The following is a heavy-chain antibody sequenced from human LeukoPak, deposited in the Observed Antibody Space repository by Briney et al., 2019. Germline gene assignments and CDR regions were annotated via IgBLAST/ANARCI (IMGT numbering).Heavy chain of an antibody. J-gene: IGHJ4*02. Sequence: GGSLRLSCAASGFTFSSYAMSWVRQAPGKGLEWVSAISGSGGSTYYADPVKGRFTISRDNSKNTLYLQMNSLRAEDTAVYYCAKFPPYSSGWSQFDYWGQGTLVTVSS. D-gene: IGHD6-19*01. CDR2: ISGSGGST. CDR1: GFTFSSYA. V-gene: IGHV3-23*01. CDR3: AKFPPYSSGWSQFDY.